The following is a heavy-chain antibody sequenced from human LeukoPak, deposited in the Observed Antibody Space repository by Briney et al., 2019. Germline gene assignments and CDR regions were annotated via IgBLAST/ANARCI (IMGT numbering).Heavy chain of an antibody. CDR1: GGSFSGYY. D-gene: IGHD2-2*01. Sequence: PSETLSLTCAVYGGSFSGYYWSWIRQPPGKGLEWIGEINHSGSTNYNPSLKSRVTISVDTSKNQFPLKLSSVTAADTAVYYCARGPLIVVVSAARGWFDPWGQGTLVTVSS. CDR3: ARGPLIVVVSAARGWFDP. CDR2: INHSGST. J-gene: IGHJ5*02. V-gene: IGHV4-34*01.